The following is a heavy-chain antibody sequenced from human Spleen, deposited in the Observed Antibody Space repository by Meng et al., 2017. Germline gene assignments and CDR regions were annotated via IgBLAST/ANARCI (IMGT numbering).Heavy chain of an antibody. J-gene: IGHJ3*02. CDR2: ITSDGSRT. Sequence: GESLKISCAASGFTFSSYWMHWVRQGPGKGLVRVSRITSDGSRTIYADSVKGRFTISRDNSKNTLYLQMNSLRAEDTAVYYCAKQRGSATSSGFDIWGQGTMVTVSS. V-gene: IGHV3-74*01. CDR1: GFTFSSYW. D-gene: IGHD2-15*01. CDR3: AKQRGSATSSGFDI.